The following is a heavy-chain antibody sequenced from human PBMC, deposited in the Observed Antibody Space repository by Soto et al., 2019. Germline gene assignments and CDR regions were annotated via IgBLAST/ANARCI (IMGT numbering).Heavy chain of an antibody. CDR1: GDSVSSNSAA. CDR3: ARGSWLRLRGWFDP. Sequence: HSQTLSLTCAISGDSVSSNSAAWNWIRQSPSRGLEWLGRTYYRSKWYNDYAVSVKSRITINPDTSKNQFSLQLNSVTPEDTAVYYCARGSWLRLRGWFDPWGQGTLVTVSS. V-gene: IGHV6-1*01. J-gene: IGHJ5*02. D-gene: IGHD5-12*01. CDR2: TYYRSKWYN.